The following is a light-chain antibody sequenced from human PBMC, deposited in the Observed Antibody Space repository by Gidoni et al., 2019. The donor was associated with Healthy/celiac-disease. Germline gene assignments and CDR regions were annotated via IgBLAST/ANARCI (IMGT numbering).Light chain of an antibody. CDR3: QQSDSTPWT. J-gene: IGKJ2*01. Sequence: DIQMTQSPSSLSASVGDRVTITCRARQSISSYLNWYQQKPGKAPKLLIYAAARLQSGVPSRFSGSGSGTDFTFTISSLQPEDFATYYCQQSDSTPWTFGQGTKLEIK. CDR2: AAA. CDR1: QSISSY. V-gene: IGKV1-39*01.